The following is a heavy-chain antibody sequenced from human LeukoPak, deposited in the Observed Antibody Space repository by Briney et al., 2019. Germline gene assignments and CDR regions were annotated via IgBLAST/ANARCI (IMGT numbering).Heavy chain of an antibody. CDR3: ARRRSRGGIYFAYFDY. CDR2: IYYSGST. CDR1: GGSISSYY. J-gene: IGHJ4*02. Sequence: SETLSLTCTVSGGSISSYYWSWIRKPPGKGLEWIGYIYYSGSTNYNPSLKSRVTISVDTSKNQFSLKLSSVTAADTAVYYCARRRSRGGIYFAYFDYWGQGTLVTVSS. V-gene: IGHV4-59*12. D-gene: IGHD5-12*01.